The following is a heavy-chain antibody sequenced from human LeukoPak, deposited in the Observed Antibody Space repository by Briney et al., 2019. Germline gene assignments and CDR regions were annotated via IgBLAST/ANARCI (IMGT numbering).Heavy chain of an antibody. CDR2: IGTRGSTI. Sequence: GGSLRLSCAASGFTFSSYGMSWVRQAPGKGLEWFSYIGTRGSTIYYADSVKGRFTISRDNAKKSLYLQMNSLRAEDTAVYYCARGSMVTFGAVLDYWGQGTLVTVSS. D-gene: IGHD3-16*01. CDR3: ARGSMVTFGAVLDY. CDR1: GFTFSSYG. J-gene: IGHJ4*02. V-gene: IGHV3-48*04.